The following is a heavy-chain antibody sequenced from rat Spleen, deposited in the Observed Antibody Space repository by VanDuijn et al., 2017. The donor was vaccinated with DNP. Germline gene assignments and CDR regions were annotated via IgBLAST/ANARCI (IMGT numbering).Heavy chain of an antibody. CDR2: INKDSSTI. CDR1: GFNFNDYW. Sequence: EVKLVESGGGLVQPGRSLKLSCAASGFNFNDYWMGWVRQAPGKGLEWIGEINKDSSTINYTPSLKDKFTISRDNAQNTLYLQMSKLGSEDTAIYYCAREDRYYSSYISWAMDAWGQGTSVTVSS. J-gene: IGHJ4*01. CDR3: AREDRYYSSYISWAMDA. V-gene: IGHV4-2*01. D-gene: IGHD1-2*01.